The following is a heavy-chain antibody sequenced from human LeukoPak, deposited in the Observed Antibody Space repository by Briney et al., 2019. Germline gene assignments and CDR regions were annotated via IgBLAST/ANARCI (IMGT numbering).Heavy chain of an antibody. D-gene: IGHD2-8*01. V-gene: IGHV4-59*01. J-gene: IGHJ6*02. Sequence: SETLSLTCTVSGGSISSYYWSWIRQPPGKGLEWIGYIYYSGSTNYNPSLKSRVTISVDTSKDQFSLKLSSVTAADPAVYYCARVQPYCTNGVCYTRTNYYYYGMDVWGQGTTVTVSS. CDR2: IYYSGST. CDR3: ARVQPYCTNGVCYTRTNYYYYGMDV. CDR1: GGSISSYY.